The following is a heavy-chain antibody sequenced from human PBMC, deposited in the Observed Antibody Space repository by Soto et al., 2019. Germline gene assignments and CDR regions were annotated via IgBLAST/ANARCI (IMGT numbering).Heavy chain of an antibody. D-gene: IGHD6-19*01. Sequence: ASVKVSCKASGYTFTSYDTNWVRQATGQGLEWMGWMNPNSGNTGYAQKFQGRVTMTRNTSISTAYMELSSLRSEDTAVYYCARESKGIAVAIMDVWGQGTTVTVSS. J-gene: IGHJ6*02. CDR1: GYTFTSYD. V-gene: IGHV1-8*01. CDR3: ARESKGIAVAIMDV. CDR2: MNPNSGNT.